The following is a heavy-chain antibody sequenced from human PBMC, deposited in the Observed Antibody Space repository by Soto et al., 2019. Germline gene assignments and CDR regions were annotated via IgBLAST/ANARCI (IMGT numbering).Heavy chain of an antibody. CDR3: ATDTLNVYYDSSGSLGY. CDR2: IYYSGST. Sequence: PSEALSLTCTVSGGSISSSSYYWGWIRQPPGKGLEWIGSIYYSGSTYSNPSLKGRVTISVDTSKNQFSLKLTSVTAADTAVYYCATDTLNVYYDSSGSLGYWGQGTLVTVSS. CDR1: GGSISSSSYY. J-gene: IGHJ4*02. D-gene: IGHD3-22*01. V-gene: IGHV4-39*02.